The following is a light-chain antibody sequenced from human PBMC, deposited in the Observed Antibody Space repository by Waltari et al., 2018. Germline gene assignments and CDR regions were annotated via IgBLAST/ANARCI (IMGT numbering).Light chain of an antibody. CDR3: QQCSTPPLT. CDR2: DAS. CDR1: QTVDKNY. Sequence: DIVLTQSPGTLSSSPGERATLSCRASQTVDKNYLAWYQQKPGQAPRLLIYDASSRATGIPDRFSGSGSGTDFTLTISRLEPEDFAMYYCQQCSTPPLTFGGGTKVEIK. J-gene: IGKJ4*01. V-gene: IGKV3-20*01.